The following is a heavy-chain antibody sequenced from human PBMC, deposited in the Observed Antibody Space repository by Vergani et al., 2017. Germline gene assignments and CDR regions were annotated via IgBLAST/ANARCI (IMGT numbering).Heavy chain of an antibody. CDR3: AKDWYGWSYVGGYFDY. D-gene: IGHD1-7*01. CDR1: GFTFSSYG. V-gene: IGHV3-30*18. Sequence: QVQLVESGGGVVQPGRSLRLSCAASGFTFSSYGMHWVRQAPGKGLEWVAVISYDGSNKYYADSVKGRFTISRDNSKNTLYLQMNSLRAEDTAVYYCAKDWYGWSYVGGYFDYWGQGTLVTVSS. CDR2: ISYDGSNK. J-gene: IGHJ4*02.